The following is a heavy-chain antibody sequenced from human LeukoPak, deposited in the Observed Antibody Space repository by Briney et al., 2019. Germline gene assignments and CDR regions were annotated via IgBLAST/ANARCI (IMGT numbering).Heavy chain of an antibody. D-gene: IGHD3-22*01. Sequence: SETLSLTCTVSGGSISSSSYYWGRIRQPPGKGLEWIGSIYHSGSTYYNPSLKSRVTISVDTSKNQFSLKLSSVTAADTAVYYCARAMYYYDSSGYWTLEFDFDIWGQGTMVTVSS. CDR3: ARAMYYYDSSGYWTLEFDFDI. J-gene: IGHJ3*02. V-gene: IGHV4-39*07. CDR2: IYHSGST. CDR1: GGSISSSSYY.